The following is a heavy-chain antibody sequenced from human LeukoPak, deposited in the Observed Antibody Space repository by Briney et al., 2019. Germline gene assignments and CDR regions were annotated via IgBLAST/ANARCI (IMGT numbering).Heavy chain of an antibody. CDR3: ARVSIENWFDP. Sequence: PSETLSLTCTVSGGSISSGGYYWSWIRQHPGKGLEWIGYLYYSASTYYNPSLKSRVTISVDTSKNQFSLKLSSVTAADTAVYYCARVSIENWFDPWGQGTLVTVSS. CDR1: GGSISSGGYY. D-gene: IGHD2-2*01. CDR2: LYYSAST. V-gene: IGHV4-31*03. J-gene: IGHJ5*02.